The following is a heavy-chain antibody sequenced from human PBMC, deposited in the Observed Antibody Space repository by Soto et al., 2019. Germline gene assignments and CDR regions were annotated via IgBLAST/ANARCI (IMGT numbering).Heavy chain of an antibody. Sequence: QVQLQESGPGLVKPSQTLSLTCTVSGGSISSGGYYWSWIRQHPGKGLGWIGYIYYSGSTYYNQSLKSRVTISVDTSKNQFSMKLSSVTAADTAVYYCARSSTSANYFDYWGQGTLVTVSS. CDR3: ARSSTSANYFDY. D-gene: IGHD2-2*01. CDR2: IYYSGST. J-gene: IGHJ4*02. V-gene: IGHV4-31*03. CDR1: GGSISSGGYY.